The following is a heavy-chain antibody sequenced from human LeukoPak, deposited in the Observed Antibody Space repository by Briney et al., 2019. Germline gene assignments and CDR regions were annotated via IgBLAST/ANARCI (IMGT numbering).Heavy chain of an antibody. Sequence: SETLSLTCSVSRYSISSGYYWSWIRQPPGKGLEWIGEINHSGSTIYNPSLKSRVTLSVDTSKNQFSLKLRSVTAADTAVYYCARKEGGQLVNTRRWFDPWGQGTLVTVSS. CDR2: INHSGST. V-gene: IGHV4-34*01. CDR1: RYSISSGYY. D-gene: IGHD6-13*01. CDR3: ARKEGGQLVNTRRWFDP. J-gene: IGHJ5*02.